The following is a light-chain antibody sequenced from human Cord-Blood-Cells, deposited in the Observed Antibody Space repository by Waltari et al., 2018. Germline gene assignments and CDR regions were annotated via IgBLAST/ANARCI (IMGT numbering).Light chain of an antibody. CDR3: QQRSNWPPT. CDR2: DAS. V-gene: IGKV3-11*01. CDR1: QSVSSY. Sequence: EIVLTQSPATLSLSPGERVTLSCRASQSVSSYLAWYQQKTCQAPRLPIYDASNRATGIPARFSGSGSGTDFTLTISSLEPEDFAVYYCQQRSNWPPTFGQGTKVEIK. J-gene: IGKJ1*01.